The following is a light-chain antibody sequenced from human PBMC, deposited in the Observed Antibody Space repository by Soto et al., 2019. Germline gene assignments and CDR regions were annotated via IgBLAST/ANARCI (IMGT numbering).Light chain of an antibody. V-gene: IGKV3-11*01. J-gene: IGKJ5*01. CDR3: QQRSRWPPIT. CDR1: QNIISN. CDR2: GAS. Sequence: EIVMTQSPATLSLSPGERATLSCRASQNIISNLAWYQQKPGQAPRLLIYGASTRATDIPARFSGSGSGTDFTLTISSLEPEDFAVYYCQQRSRWPPITFGQGTRLEIK.